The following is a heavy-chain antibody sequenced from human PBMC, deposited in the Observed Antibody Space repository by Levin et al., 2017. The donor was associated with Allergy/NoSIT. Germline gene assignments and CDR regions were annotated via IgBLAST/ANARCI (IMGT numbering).Heavy chain of an antibody. CDR3: AREDGSTFDF. D-gene: IGHD2-2*03. J-gene: IGHJ4*02. CDR2: IYYSGST. CDR1: GGSISGGGYY. Sequence: SGTLSLTCTVSGGSISGGGYYWTWIRQHPEKGLEWIGYIYYSGSTFYNPSLKSRLMISVDTSKNQFSLNVSSVTAADTAVYYCAREDGSTFDFWGQGALVTVAS. V-gene: IGHV4-31*03.